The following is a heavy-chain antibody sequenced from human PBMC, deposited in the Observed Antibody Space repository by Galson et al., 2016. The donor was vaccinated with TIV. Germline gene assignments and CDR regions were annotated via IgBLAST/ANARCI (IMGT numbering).Heavy chain of an antibody. D-gene: IGHD1-26*01. CDR1: GFTFSNDA. CDR3: TSENSGSYYAPFDY. J-gene: IGHJ4*02. V-gene: IGHV3-15*01. CDR2: IKSKTHDGTP. Sequence: SLRLSCAASGFTFSNDAMSWVRQAPGKGLEWVARIKSKTHDGTPDYAAPVKGRSTIPRDDSKNTLYLHMNSLKTANTAVYFFTSENSGSYYAPFDYWGQGSLVTVSS.